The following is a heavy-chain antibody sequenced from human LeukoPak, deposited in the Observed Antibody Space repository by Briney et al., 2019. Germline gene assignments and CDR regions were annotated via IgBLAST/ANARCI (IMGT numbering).Heavy chain of an antibody. CDR2: ISSSSSYI. Sequence: GGSLRLSCAASAFTFSSYSMNWVRQAPGKGLEWVSSISSSSSYIYYADSVKGRFTISRDNAKNSLYLQMNSLRAEDTAVYYCARDRTIPGNYYDSSGDDAFDIWGQGTMVTVSS. CDR3: ARDRTIPGNYYDSSGDDAFDI. D-gene: IGHD3-22*01. V-gene: IGHV3-21*01. J-gene: IGHJ3*02. CDR1: AFTFSSYS.